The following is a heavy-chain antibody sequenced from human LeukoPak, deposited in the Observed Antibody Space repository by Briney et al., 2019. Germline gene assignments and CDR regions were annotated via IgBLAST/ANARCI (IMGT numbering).Heavy chain of an antibody. J-gene: IGHJ4*02. CDR3: VVQLWPADY. Sequence: PSETLSLTCAVYGRPFSGYYWTWVRQPPGKGLEWIGEISHSGSTKYNPSFKSRVIVSVDMSKNQFSLKLSSVTAADTAVYYCVVQLWPADYWGQGTLVTVSS. CDR2: ISHSGST. D-gene: IGHD5-18*01. CDR1: GRPFSGYY. V-gene: IGHV4-34*01.